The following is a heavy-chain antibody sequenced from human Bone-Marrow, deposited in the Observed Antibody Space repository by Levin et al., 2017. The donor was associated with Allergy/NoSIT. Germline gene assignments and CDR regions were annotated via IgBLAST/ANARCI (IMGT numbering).Heavy chain of an antibody. CDR1: GFTLTALS. Sequence: ASVKVSCKVSGFTLTALSIYWVRQAPGKGLEWMGSFNPEDAETIYAQQFQGRLTMTEDTSTDTAYMELSTLISDDTAVYYCATASGWTDAFNIWGQGTVVTVSP. D-gene: IGHD6-19*01. CDR3: ATASGWTDAFNI. J-gene: IGHJ3*02. V-gene: IGHV1-24*01. CDR2: FNPEDAET.